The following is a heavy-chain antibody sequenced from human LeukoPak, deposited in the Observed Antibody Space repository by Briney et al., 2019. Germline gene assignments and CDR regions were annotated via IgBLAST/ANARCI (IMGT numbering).Heavy chain of an antibody. CDR1: GFTFSSYA. V-gene: IGHV3-23*01. CDR2: ISGSGSRT. D-gene: IGHD1-26*01. Sequence: GGSLRLSCAVSGFTFSSYAMSWVRQAPGKGLEWVSAISGSGSRTYYADSVKGRFTISRDNSKNTLYLQMNSLRAEDTAVYYCAKGRLIVGATPGDYWGQGTLVTVSS. J-gene: IGHJ4*02. CDR3: AKGRLIVGATPGDY.